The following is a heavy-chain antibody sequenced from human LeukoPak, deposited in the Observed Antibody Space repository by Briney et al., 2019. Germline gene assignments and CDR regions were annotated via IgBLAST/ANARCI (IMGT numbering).Heavy chain of an antibody. Sequence: GGSLRLSCAASGFTFSSYAMSWVRQAPGKGLEWVSAISGSGGSTYYADSVKGRFTISRDSSKNTLYLQMNSLRAEDTAVYYCAKDRIAAGTNAMWFDPWGQGTLVTVSS. D-gene: IGHD6-13*01. V-gene: IGHV3-23*01. J-gene: IGHJ5*02. CDR2: ISGSGGST. CDR3: AKDRIAAGTNAMWFDP. CDR1: GFTFSSYA.